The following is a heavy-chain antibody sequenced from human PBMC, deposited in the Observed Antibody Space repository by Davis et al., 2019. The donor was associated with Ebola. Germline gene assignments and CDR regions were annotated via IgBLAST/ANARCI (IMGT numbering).Heavy chain of an antibody. Sequence: MPSETLSLTCTVSGGSLRSSNWWSWVRQSPGQGLEWIGEILQTGDTNYSPSLKGRVTISADTSRNQFSLKLTSVTAADTAVYYCASAPYENYWGQGTLVTVSS. CDR3: ASAPYENY. CDR2: ILQTGDT. CDR1: GGSLRSSNW. V-gene: IGHV4-4*02. D-gene: IGHD3-16*01. J-gene: IGHJ4*02.